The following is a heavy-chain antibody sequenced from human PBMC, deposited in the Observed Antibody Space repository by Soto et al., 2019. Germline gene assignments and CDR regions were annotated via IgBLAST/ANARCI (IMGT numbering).Heavy chain of an antibody. CDR3: ASIWFGDFDY. V-gene: IGHV4-30-4*01. D-gene: IGHD3-10*01. CDR2: FHSSGAT. Sequence: TLSLTCTVSGGSISSADYYWSWIRQPPGKGLEWIGYFHSSGATYKDPSLKSRVTISVDTSKNQISLKLDSVTAADTAVYYCASIWFGDFDYWGHGTLVTSPQ. CDR1: GGSISSADYY. J-gene: IGHJ4*03.